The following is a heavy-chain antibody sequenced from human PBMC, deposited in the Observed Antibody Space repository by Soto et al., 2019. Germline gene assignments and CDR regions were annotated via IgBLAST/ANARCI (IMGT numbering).Heavy chain of an antibody. Sequence: QLQLQESGPGLVKPSETLSLTCTVSGGSISSSSYYWGWIRQPPGKGLEWIGSIYYSGSTYYNPSLKSRVTISVDTSKNQFSLKLSSVTAADTAVYYCARHLAYGGNFGVLDYWGQGTLVTVSS. J-gene: IGHJ4*02. V-gene: IGHV4-39*01. CDR1: GGSISSSSYY. CDR3: ARHLAYGGNFGVLDY. D-gene: IGHD4-17*01. CDR2: IYYSGST.